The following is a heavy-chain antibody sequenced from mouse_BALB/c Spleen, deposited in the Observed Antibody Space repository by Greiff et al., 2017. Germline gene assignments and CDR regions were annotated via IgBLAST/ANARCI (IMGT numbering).Heavy chain of an antibody. CDR1: GYTFTDYE. CDR3: TRGGNIGYGGGVPFAY. V-gene: IGHV1-15*01. Sequence: VKLQESGAELVRPGASVTLSCKASGYTFTDYEMHWVKQTPVHGLEWIGAIDPETGGTAYNQKFKGKATLTADKSSSTAYMELRSLTSEDSAVYYCTRGGNIGYGGGVPFAYWGQGTLVTVSA. D-gene: IGHD2-14*01. J-gene: IGHJ3*01. CDR2: IDPETGGT.